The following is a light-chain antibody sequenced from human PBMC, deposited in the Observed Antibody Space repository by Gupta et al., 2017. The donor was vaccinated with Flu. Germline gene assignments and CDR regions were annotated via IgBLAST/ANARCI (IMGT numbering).Light chain of an antibody. Sequence: DIHMTQSPSSLSASVGDRVTITFQASQDISNYLNWYQQKPCKAPKLLICDASNSETPVPSRFSGCGSGIAFTFTILSLQPEDFATYYCHQYATLAPTFGPGTKLEIK. CDR2: DAS. CDR1: QDISNY. CDR3: HQYATLAPT. V-gene: IGKV1-33*01. J-gene: IGKJ2*01.